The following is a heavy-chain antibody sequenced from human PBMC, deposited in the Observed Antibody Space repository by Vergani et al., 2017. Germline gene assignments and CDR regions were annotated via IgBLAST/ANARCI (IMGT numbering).Heavy chain of an antibody. V-gene: IGHV4-34*01. CDR2: IYYSGST. D-gene: IGHD6-6*01. CDR1: GGSFSGYY. Sequence: QVQLQQWGAGLLKPSETLSLTCAVYGGSFSGYYWSWIRQPPGKGLEWIGYIYYSGSTYYNPSLKSRVTISVDTSKNQFSLKLSSVTAADTAVYYCARSEYSSSYDYYYYYMDVWGKGTTVTVSS. J-gene: IGHJ6*03. CDR3: ARSEYSSSYDYYYYYMDV.